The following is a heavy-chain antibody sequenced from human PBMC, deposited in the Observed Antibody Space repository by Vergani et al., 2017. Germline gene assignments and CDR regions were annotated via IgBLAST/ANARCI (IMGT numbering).Heavy chain of an antibody. CDR2: INPNSGGT. J-gene: IGHJ6*02. Sequence: QVQLVQSGAEVKKPGASVKVSCKASGYTFTGYYMHWVRQAPGQGLEWMGWINPNSGGTNYEQKFQCRVTMTRETSISTAYMGLRRLRSDDTAVYYCARGALVMDDWGQGTTVTVSS. V-gene: IGHV1-2*02. CDR1: GYTFTGYY. D-gene: IGHD6-6*01. CDR3: ARGALVMDD.